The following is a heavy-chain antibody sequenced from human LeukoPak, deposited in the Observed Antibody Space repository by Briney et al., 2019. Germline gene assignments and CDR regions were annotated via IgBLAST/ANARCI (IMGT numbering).Heavy chain of an antibody. CDR1: GFTFSSYW. Sequence: GGSLRLSCAASGFTFSSYWMSWVRQAPGKGLEWVANIKQDGSEKYYVDSVKGRFTISRDNAKNSLYLQMNSLRAEDTAVYYCARERMATIIWDAFDIWGQGTMVTVSS. CDR3: ARERMATIIWDAFDI. J-gene: IGHJ3*02. D-gene: IGHD5-24*01. V-gene: IGHV3-7*01. CDR2: IKQDGSEK.